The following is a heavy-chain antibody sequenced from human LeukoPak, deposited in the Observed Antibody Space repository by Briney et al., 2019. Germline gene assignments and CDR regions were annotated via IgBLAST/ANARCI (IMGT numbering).Heavy chain of an antibody. D-gene: IGHD2-2*01. J-gene: IGHJ4*02. Sequence: GRSLRLSCAASAFTFSTNWMSWVRQAAGKGLEWVGNIKQDGSDKFYVDSVKGRFTISRDNAKNSMYLQMSSLRAEDTAIYYCARVLPVASRDYWGQGTLVTVSS. V-gene: IGHV3-7*01. CDR1: AFTFSTNW. CDR3: ARVLPVASRDY. CDR2: IKQDGSDK.